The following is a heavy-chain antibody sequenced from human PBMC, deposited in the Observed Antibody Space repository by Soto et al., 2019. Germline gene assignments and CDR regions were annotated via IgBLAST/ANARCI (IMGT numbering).Heavy chain of an antibody. J-gene: IGHJ4*02. D-gene: IGHD6-19*01. CDR2: IIPVDGAA. Sequence: ASVKVSCKVSGYTLTELSMHWVRQAPGQGLEWMGGIIPVDGAANYAQKFQGRVTMTADKSTSTAYMELSSLRSEGTAVYYCARVTYSSGWYVFDYWGQGTLVTVS. V-gene: IGHV1-24*01. CDR3: ARVTYSSGWYVFDY. CDR1: GYTLTELS.